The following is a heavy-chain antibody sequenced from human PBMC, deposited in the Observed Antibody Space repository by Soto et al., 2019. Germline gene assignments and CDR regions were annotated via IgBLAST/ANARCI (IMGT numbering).Heavy chain of an antibody. CDR1: GYPISSSDW. Sequence: LRRTLSLTCAVSGYPISSSDWWSWVRRPPGKGLEWIGEIYHSGSTNYNPSLESRVTISVDRSKNQFSLKLSSVTAADTAAYYCAREGGAVLRYSDWSHYALDVWGQGTTVTVSS. CDR3: AREGGAVLRYSDWSHYALDV. V-gene: IGHV4-4*02. J-gene: IGHJ6*02. D-gene: IGHD3-9*01. CDR2: IYHSGST.